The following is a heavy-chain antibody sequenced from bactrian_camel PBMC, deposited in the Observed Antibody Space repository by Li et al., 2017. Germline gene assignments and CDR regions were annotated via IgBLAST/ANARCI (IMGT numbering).Heavy chain of an antibody. CDR2: LDSDGSI. CDR1: GLR. CDR3: ALDIAGSSGSWARMGSYKH. J-gene: IGHJ4*01. V-gene: IGHV3S53*01. D-gene: IGHD2*01. Sequence: HVQLVESGGGSVQAGGSLTLSCRFSGLRLVWYRQAPENQCEWVSTLDSDGSIYYRDTVKGRFTISRNNAKNTLYLKMSSLKPEDTGRYYCALDIAGSSGSWARMGSYKHWGQGTQVTVS.